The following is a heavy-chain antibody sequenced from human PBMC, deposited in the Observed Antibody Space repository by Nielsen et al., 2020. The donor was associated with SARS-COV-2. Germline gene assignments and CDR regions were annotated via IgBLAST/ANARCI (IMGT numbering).Heavy chain of an antibody. Sequence: GESLKISCAASGFTFSTYAMTWVRQAPGKGLEWVSSISGSGGSTYYADYVKGRFTISRDNPQNTLYLQMNSLRAEDTAVYYCAKERGYSSGWWGSYYGMDVWGQGTTVTVSS. D-gene: IGHD6-19*01. CDR2: ISGSGGST. V-gene: IGHV3-23*01. CDR3: AKERGYSSGWWGSYYGMDV. J-gene: IGHJ6*02. CDR1: GFTFSTYA.